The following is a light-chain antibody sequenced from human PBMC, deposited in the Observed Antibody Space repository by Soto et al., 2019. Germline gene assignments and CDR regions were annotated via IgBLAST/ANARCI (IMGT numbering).Light chain of an antibody. J-gene: IGKJ3*01. CDR1: QSVTSSY. CDR2: GAS. Sequence: EVVLTQSPGTLSLSPGERATLSCRASQSVTSSYLAWYQQKPGQAPRLLIYGASTRATDIPDRFSASGSGTDFTLTISRLEPEDFAVYYCQQHGSSPFTFGPGTKVDIK. V-gene: IGKV3-20*01. CDR3: QQHGSSPFT.